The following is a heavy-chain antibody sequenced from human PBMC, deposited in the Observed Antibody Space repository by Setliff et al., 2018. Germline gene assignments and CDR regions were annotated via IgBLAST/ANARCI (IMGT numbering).Heavy chain of an antibody. CDR1: GESFSNNY. CDR2: SNHGGST. D-gene: IGHD3-10*01. V-gene: IGHV4-34*01. J-gene: IGHJ4*02. Sequence: SETLSLTCSVYGESFSNNYWSWIRQTPGKGLEWIGESNHGGSTSYHPSRKSRLTMSVDTSKNQFSLRLRSVTAADTAVYYCARRDGSIIYREFFDYWGQGALVTV. CDR3: ARRDGSIIYREFFDY.